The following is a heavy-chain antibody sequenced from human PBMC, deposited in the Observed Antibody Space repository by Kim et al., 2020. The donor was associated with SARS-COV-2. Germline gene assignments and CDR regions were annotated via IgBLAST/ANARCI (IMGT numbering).Heavy chain of an antibody. CDR1: GYTFTGYY. Sequence: ASVKVSCKASGYTFTGYYMHWVRQAPGQGLEWMGWINPNSGGTNYAQKFQGRVTMTRDTSISTAYMELSRLRSDDTAVYYCARARGGYSGYDPLGVDYYYYYMDVWGKGTTVTVSS. CDR2: INPNSGGT. D-gene: IGHD5-12*01. V-gene: IGHV1-2*02. CDR3: ARARGGYSGYDPLGVDYYYYYMDV. J-gene: IGHJ6*03.